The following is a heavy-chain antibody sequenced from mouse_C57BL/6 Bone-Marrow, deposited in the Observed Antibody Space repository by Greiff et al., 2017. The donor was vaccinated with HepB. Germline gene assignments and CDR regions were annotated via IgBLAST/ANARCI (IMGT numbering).Heavy chain of an antibody. CDR1: GYSFTGYY. Sequence: VQLQQSGPELVKPGASVKISCKASGYSFTGYYMNWVKQSPEKSLEWIGEINPSTGGTTYNQKFKAKATLTVDKSSSTAYMQLKSLTSEDSAVYYCARRDGGGYFDVWGTGTTVTVSS. V-gene: IGHV1-42*01. CDR3: ARRDGGGYFDV. D-gene: IGHD3-3*01. J-gene: IGHJ1*03. CDR2: INPSTGGT.